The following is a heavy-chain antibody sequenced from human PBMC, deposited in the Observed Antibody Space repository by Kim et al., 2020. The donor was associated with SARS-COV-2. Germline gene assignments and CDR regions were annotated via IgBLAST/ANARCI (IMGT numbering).Heavy chain of an antibody. J-gene: IGHJ3*02. CDR3: ARGASFAFDI. Sequence: YADSVKDRFTISRDNAKNPLYLQMNSLGVDDTAVYYCARGASFAFDIWGQGTTVSV. D-gene: IGHD1-26*01. V-gene: IGHV3-74*01.